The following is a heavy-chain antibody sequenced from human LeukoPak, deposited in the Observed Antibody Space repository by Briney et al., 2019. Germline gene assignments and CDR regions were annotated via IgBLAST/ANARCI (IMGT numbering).Heavy chain of an antibody. V-gene: IGHV3-30-3*01. D-gene: IGHD3-10*01. CDR2: ISYDGSNK. CDR1: GFTFSSYA. J-gene: IGHJ3*02. CDR3: ARAEFSYYGTIHHGAFDI. Sequence: PGGSLRLSCSASGFTFSSYAMHWVRQAPGKGLEWVAVISYDGSNKYYADSVKGRFTISRDNSKNTLYLQMNSLRAEDTAVYYCARAEFSYYGTIHHGAFDIWGQGTMVTVSS.